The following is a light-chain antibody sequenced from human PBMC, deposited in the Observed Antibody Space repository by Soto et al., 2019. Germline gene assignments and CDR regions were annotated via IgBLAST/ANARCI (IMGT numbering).Light chain of an antibody. CDR2: DAF. CDR1: QSISSW. CDR3: QQYNSYSLT. Sequence: DIQMTQSPSTLSASVGDRVTITCRASQSISSWLAWYQQKPGKAPKLLIYDAFSLKSGVPSRFSGSASGTEFILTITSLQPDDFPTYYCQQYNSYSLTFGPGTKVDI. J-gene: IGKJ3*01. V-gene: IGKV1-5*01.